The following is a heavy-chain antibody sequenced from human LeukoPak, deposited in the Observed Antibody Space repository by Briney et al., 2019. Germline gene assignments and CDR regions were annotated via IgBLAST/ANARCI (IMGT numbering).Heavy chain of an antibody. CDR3: AREGGLFWFDP. CDR1: GFTFSSYW. V-gene: IGHV3-74*01. D-gene: IGHD3-3*01. J-gene: IGHJ5*02. CDR2: INSDGSST. Sequence: VGSLRLSCAASGFTFSSYWMHWVRQAPGKGLVWVSRINSDGSSTSYADSVKGRFTISRDNAKNTLYLQMNSLRAEDTAVYYCAREGGLFWFDPWGQGTLVTVSS.